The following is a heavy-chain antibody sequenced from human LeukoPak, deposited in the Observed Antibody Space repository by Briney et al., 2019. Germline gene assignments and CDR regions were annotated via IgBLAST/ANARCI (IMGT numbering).Heavy chain of an antibody. D-gene: IGHD2-15*01. CDR3: AKGDCSGGSCYFDY. CDR1: GGYFCNHF. Sequence: SETLSLTCSVSGGYFCNHFWSWVRQPAGKGLEWIGRIYPSGNTNYNPSLKSRVTLSVDTSKTQFYLSLSSVTAADTAVYYCAKGDCSGGSCYFDYWGQGTLVTVSS. V-gene: IGHV4-4*07. J-gene: IGHJ4*02. CDR2: IYPSGNT.